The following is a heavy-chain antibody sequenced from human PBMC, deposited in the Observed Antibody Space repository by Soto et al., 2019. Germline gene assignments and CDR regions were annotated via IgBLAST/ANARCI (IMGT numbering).Heavy chain of an antibody. Sequence: PGGSLRLSCTASGFTFGDYAMSWFRQAPGKGLEWVGFIRSKAYGGTTEYAASVKGRFAISRDDSKSIAYLQMNSLKTEDTAVYYCTRDASTTWYYYYYYMDVWGKGTTVTVSS. CDR1: GFTFGDYA. D-gene: IGHD4-17*01. J-gene: IGHJ6*03. V-gene: IGHV3-49*03. CDR3: TRDASTTWYYYYYYMDV. CDR2: IRSKAYGGTT.